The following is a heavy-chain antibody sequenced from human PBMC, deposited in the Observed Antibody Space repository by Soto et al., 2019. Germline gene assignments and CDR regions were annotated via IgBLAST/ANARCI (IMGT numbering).Heavy chain of an antibody. D-gene: IGHD3-9*01. CDR3: AREGSYDILTGYYGYFDY. J-gene: IGHJ4*02. V-gene: IGHV1-69*01. CDR2: IIPIFGTA. Sequence: SVKGYCKASGGTFSSYAISWVRQAPVQGLEWMGGIIPIFGTANYAQKFQGRVTITADESTSTAYTELSSLRSEDTAVYYCAREGSYDILTGYYGYFDYWGQGTLVTVSS. CDR1: GGTFSSYA.